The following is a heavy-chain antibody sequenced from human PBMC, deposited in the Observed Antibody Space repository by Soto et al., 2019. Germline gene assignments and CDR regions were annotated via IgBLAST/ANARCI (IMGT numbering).Heavy chain of an antibody. CDR3: ETTDRYYDILTGYYRDYYYYYMDV. J-gene: IGHJ6*03. D-gene: IGHD3-9*01. V-gene: IGHV1-24*01. CDR2: FDPEDGET. CDR1: GYTLTELS. Sequence: ASVKVSCKVSGYTLTELSMHWVRQAPGKGLEWMGGFDPEDGETIYAQKFQGRVTMTEDTSTDTAYMELSSLRSEDTAVYYCETTDRYYDILTGYYRDYYYYYMDVWGKGTTVTVSS.